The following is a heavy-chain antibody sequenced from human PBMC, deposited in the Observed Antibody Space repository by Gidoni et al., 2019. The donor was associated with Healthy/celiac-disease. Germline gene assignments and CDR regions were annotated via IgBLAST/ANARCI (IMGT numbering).Heavy chain of an antibody. Sequence: QLQLQESGPGLVTPSETLSLTCTVSGCSLSRRSYYRGWIRQPPGKGLEWIGSIYYSGSTYYNPSLKSRVTISVDTSKNQFSLKLSSVTAADTAVYYCAVTPLTYYDILTGYSYRVYWGQGTLVTVSS. CDR1: GCSLSRRSYY. CDR2: IYYSGST. D-gene: IGHD3-9*01. CDR3: AVTPLTYYDILTGYSYRVY. J-gene: IGHJ4*02. V-gene: IGHV4-39*01.